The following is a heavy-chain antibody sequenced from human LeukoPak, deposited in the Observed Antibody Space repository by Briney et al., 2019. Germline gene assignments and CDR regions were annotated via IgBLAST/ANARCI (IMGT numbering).Heavy chain of an antibody. D-gene: IGHD2-15*01. J-gene: IGHJ5*02. Sequence: GGSLRLSCAASGFTFSRNSMNWVRQAPGKGLEWASSISTSSSYIYYADSVRGRFTISRDNAKNSLYLQMNSLRAEDTAVYSCARGADGVSSNSRGWFDPWGQGTLVTVSS. V-gene: IGHV3-21*01. CDR1: GFTFSRNS. CDR2: ISTSSSYI. CDR3: ARGADGVSSNSRGWFDP.